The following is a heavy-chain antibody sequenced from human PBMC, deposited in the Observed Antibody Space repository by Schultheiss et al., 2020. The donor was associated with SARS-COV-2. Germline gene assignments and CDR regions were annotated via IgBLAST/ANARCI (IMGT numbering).Heavy chain of an antibody. J-gene: IGHJ4*02. CDR1: GFTFSNYA. D-gene: IGHD6-19*01. V-gene: IGHV3-11*06. Sequence: GGSLRLSCAASGFTFSNYAMSWVRQAPGKGLEWVSYISSSSSYTNYADSVKGRFTISRDNAKNTLYLQMNSLRAEDTAVYYCARAQGPSGWYNYWGQGTLVTVSS. CDR3: ARAQGPSGWYNY. CDR2: ISSSSSYT.